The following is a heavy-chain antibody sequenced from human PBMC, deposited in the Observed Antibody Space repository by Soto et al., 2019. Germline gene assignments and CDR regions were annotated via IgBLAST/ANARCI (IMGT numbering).Heavy chain of an antibody. Sequence: QVQLQESGPRLMKPSETLSLTCSVSGASIINGGYYWAWIRQSPGEGLEWIGSMLSSGNTFYKPSLRSRVTISADPSKSQFSLRLDSVTATDSAIYYCTRHAPYDGFDYWGQGTLLSVSS. D-gene: IGHD3-3*01. CDR1: GASIINGGYY. V-gene: IGHV4-39*01. CDR3: TRHAPYDGFDY. CDR2: MLSSGNT. J-gene: IGHJ4*02.